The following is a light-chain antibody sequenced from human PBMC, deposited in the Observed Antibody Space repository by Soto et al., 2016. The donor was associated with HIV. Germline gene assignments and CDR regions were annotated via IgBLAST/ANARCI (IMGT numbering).Light chain of an antibody. J-gene: IGKJ4*01. V-gene: IGKV2D-29*01. Sequence: DIVMTQTPLSLSVTPGQPASISCRSSQSLVHSDGMTYLYWYLQKPGQPPKLLIFEASKRFSGVPDRFTGSGSGTDFTLTISRGGGWRMLGFIYCMQTIYLPLTFGGGAKVEIK. CDR2: EAS. CDR1: QSLVHSDGMTY. CDR3: MQTIYLPLT.